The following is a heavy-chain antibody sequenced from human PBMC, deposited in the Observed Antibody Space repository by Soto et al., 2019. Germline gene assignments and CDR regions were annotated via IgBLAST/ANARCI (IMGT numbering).Heavy chain of an antibody. V-gene: IGHV3-15*01. D-gene: IGHD5-18*01. CDR3: TNLIRGCRYSPY. J-gene: IGHJ4*02. Sequence: EVQLLESGGGLVKPGGSLRLSCVASELTLSNAWISWVREAPGTGLEWVGRIKSKTEGVAPDYAAPVKGRFTRLRDDSKNTLYLHMNSLITEDTAVYYCTNLIRGCRYSPYWGQGTLVTVSS. CDR1: ELTLSNAW. CDR2: IKSKTEGVAP.